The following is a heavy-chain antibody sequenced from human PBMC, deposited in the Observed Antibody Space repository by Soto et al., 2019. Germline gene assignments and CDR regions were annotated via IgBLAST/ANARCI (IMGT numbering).Heavy chain of an antibody. CDR2: IIPIFGTA. D-gene: IGHD6-19*01. CDR1: GGTFSSYA. J-gene: IGHJ4*02. Sequence: GASVKVSCKASGGTFSSYAISWVRQAPGQGLEWMGGIIPIFGTANYAQKFQGRVTMTTDESTSTAYMELSSLRSDDTAVYYCARNGIAVAGQRVIGYWGQGTLVTVSS. CDR3: ARNGIAVAGQRVIGY. V-gene: IGHV1-69*05.